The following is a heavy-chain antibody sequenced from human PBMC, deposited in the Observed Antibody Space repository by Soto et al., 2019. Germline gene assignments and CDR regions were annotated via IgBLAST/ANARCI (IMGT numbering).Heavy chain of an antibody. J-gene: IGHJ6*02. V-gene: IGHV3-21*01. D-gene: IGHD4-17*01. Sequence: EVQLVESGGGLVKPGGSLRLSCAASGFTFSSYSMNWVRQAPGKGLEWVSSISSSSSYIYYADSVKGRFTISRDNAKNSLYLQMNSLRAEDTAVYYCASDPSDGDGQYYGRDVWGQGTTVTVSS. CDR1: GFTFSSYS. CDR3: ASDPSDGDGQYYGRDV. CDR2: ISSSSSYI.